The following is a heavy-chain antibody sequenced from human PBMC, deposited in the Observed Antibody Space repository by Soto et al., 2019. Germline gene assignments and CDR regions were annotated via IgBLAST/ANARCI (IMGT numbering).Heavy chain of an antibody. CDR1: GFSISDSW. D-gene: IGHD3-16*02. CDR3: TTYAYVRGNYRVRWDY. J-gene: IGHJ4*02. V-gene: IGHV3-15*01. Sequence: EVQLVESGGGLVKPGGSLRVSCAASGFSISDSWMSWVRQAPGKGLEWVARIKSKTDGGTTDYAAPVTGRFTISRDDSKNTLSLQMNSLRTEDTALYYCTTYAYVRGNYRVRWDYWGLGTMVTVSS. CDR2: IKSKTDGGTT.